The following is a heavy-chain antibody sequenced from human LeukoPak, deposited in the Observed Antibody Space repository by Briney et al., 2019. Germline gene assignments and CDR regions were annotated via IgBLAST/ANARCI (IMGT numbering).Heavy chain of an antibody. D-gene: IGHD2-15*01. CDR1: GFSFSSYG. Sequence: GGSLRLSCAASGFSFSSYGMHWVRQAPGKGLEWVAVISYDGSNKYYADSVKGRFTISRDNSKNTLYLQMNSLRAEDTAVYYCAKSGQGYCSGSSCFVYWGQGTLVTVSS. CDR3: AKSGQGYCSGSSCFVY. CDR2: ISYDGSNK. J-gene: IGHJ4*02. V-gene: IGHV3-30*18.